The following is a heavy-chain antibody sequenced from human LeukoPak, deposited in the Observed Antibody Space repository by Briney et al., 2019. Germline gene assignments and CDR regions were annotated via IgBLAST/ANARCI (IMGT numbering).Heavy chain of an antibody. J-gene: IGHJ4*02. Sequence: GGSLRLSCVASGFIFSSYSMNWVRQAPGKGLEWISHVSSSSSNIYYADSVKGRFTISRDNAKKSLFLQMNSLRAEDTAVYYCARDIGISNSWPYFDFWGRGTLVTVSS. D-gene: IGHD6-13*01. V-gene: IGHV3-48*04. CDR3: ARDIGISNSWPYFDF. CDR2: VSSSSSNI. CDR1: GFIFSSYS.